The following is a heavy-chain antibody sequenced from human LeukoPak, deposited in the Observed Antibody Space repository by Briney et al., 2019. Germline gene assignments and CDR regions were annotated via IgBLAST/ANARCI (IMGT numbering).Heavy chain of an antibody. Sequence: GGSLRLSCAASGFSVSNNYMSWVRQAPGKGLEWVSVFYSGGSTYFADPVKGRFTISRDNSKNTLDLQMNSLRGEDTAVYYCARIPNYADPQQGGYWGQGTLVTVSS. J-gene: IGHJ4*02. CDR1: GFSVSNNY. V-gene: IGHV3-53*01. D-gene: IGHD4-17*01. CDR3: ARIPNYADPQQGGY. CDR2: FYSGGST.